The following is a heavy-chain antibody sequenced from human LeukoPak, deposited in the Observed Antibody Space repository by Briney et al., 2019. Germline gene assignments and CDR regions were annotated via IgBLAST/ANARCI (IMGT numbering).Heavy chain of an antibody. CDR3: ARDGYSGYEY. D-gene: IGHD5-12*01. CDR1: GFTFSNSA. CDR2: LSGSGIAT. V-gene: IGHV3-23*01. J-gene: IGHJ4*02. Sequence: GGSLRLSCAASGFTFSNSAMSWVRQAPGKGLEWVSTLSGSGIATYYADSVKGRFTISRDNSKNTLYLQMNSLRAEDTAVYYCARDGYSGYEYWGQGTLVTVSS.